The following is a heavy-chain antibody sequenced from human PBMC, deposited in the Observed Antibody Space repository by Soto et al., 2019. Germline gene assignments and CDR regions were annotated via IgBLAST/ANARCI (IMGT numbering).Heavy chain of an antibody. Sequence: GGSLRLSCTASGFTFGDYAMSWFRQAPGKGLEWVGFIRSKAYGGTTEYAASVKGRFTISRDDSKSIAYLQMNSLKTEDTAVYYCTREANIVVVVAAYAFDIWGQGTMVTVSS. CDR3: TREANIVVVVAAYAFDI. CDR1: GFTFGDYA. J-gene: IGHJ3*02. D-gene: IGHD2-15*01. V-gene: IGHV3-49*03. CDR2: IRSKAYGGTT.